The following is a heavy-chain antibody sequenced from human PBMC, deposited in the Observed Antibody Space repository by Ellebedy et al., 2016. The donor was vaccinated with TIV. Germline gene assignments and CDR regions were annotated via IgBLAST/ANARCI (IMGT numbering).Heavy chain of an antibody. CDR1: GFTFSNYW. D-gene: IGHD1-26*01. CDR2: IKQDGSEK. J-gene: IGHJ4*02. V-gene: IGHV3-7*01. CDR3: ARDQWMGRAYYFDS. Sequence: GGSLRLSCATSGFTFSNYWMTWVRQAPGKGLEWLANIKQDGSEKYYVDSVKGRFSISRDNAKNSLYVQMNRMTDEDTAVYYCARDQWMGRAYYFDSWGQGTLVTVSS.